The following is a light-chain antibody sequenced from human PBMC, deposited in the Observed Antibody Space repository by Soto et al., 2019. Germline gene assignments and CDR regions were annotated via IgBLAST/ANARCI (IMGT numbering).Light chain of an antibody. CDR1: QSVSKY. CDR3: QQRRNWPPS. J-gene: IGKJ4*01. V-gene: IGKV3-11*01. Sequence: ETVLTQSPPTLSLSPGEGATLSCRASQSVSKYLAWYQQKPGQAPRLLIYDASTRATGIPARFSGSGSGTDFTLTISSLEPEDFAVYYCQQRRNWPPSFGGGTKVEIK. CDR2: DAS.